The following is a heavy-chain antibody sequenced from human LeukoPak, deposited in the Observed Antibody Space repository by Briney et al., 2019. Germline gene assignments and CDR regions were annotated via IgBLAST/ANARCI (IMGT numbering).Heavy chain of an antibody. V-gene: IGHV4-34*01. D-gene: IGHD4-17*01. CDR1: GGSFTGNY. Sequence: SETLSLTCAEYGGSFTGNYWRWIRQPPGKGLEWIGEINHSGSTKYNPSLKSRVTMSVDPSTNQFFLRLTSVTAADTAVYYCARFDYGDPDYRGQGTLVTVSS. CDR3: ARFDYGDPDY. CDR2: INHSGST. J-gene: IGHJ4*02.